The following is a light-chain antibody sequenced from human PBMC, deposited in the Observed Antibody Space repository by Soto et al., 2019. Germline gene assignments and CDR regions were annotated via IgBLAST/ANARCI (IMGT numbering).Light chain of an antibody. J-gene: IGLJ1*01. CDR1: SSEVGGYNY. Sequence: QSVLTQPASVSGSPGQSITISCTGTSSEVGGYNYVSWYQQHPGKAPKLMIYDVSNRPSGVSNRFSGSKSGSTASLTISGLQAEDEADYYCSSYTSSSTLHYVFGTGTKSPS. CDR3: SSYTSSSTLHYV. CDR2: DVS. V-gene: IGLV2-14*01.